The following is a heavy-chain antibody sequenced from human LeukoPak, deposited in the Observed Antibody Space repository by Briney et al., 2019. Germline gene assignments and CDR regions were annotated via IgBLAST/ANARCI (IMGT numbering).Heavy chain of an antibody. CDR3: AKGDAYNGCFDY. D-gene: IGHD5-24*01. Sequence: GGSLRLSCAASGLIFDDYTMHRVRQRPGKGLEWVSFISRDGGDTYYAESVRGRFTISRDNNKNSLSLQMNSLTSDDTALYYCAKGDAYNGCFDYWGQGTLVTVSS. CDR2: ISRDGGDT. CDR1: GLIFDDYT. V-gene: IGHV3-43*01. J-gene: IGHJ4*02.